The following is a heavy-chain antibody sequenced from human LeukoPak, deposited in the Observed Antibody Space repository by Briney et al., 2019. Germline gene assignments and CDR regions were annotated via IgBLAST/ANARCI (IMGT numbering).Heavy chain of an antibody. CDR3: ARITSPNCSSTSCHIWGFDY. CDR1: GGSFSGYY. J-gene: IGHJ4*02. D-gene: IGHD2-2*01. CDR2: INHSGST. Sequence: KPSETLSLTCAVYGGSFSGYYWSWIRQPPGKGLEWIGEINHSGSTNYNPSLKSRVTISVDTSKNQFSLKLSSVTAADTAVYYCARITSPNCSSTSCHIWGFDYWGQGTLVTVSS. V-gene: IGHV4-34*01.